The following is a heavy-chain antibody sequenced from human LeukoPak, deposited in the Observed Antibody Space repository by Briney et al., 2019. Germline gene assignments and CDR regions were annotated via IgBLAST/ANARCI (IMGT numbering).Heavy chain of an antibody. Sequence: PSETLSLTCTVSGGSISSGGYYWSWIRQHPGKGLEWIGYIYYSGSTYYNPSLKSRVTISVDTSKNQFSLKPSSVTAADTAVYYCARGPPFSSSSPLYYYYGMDVWGQGTTVTVSS. CDR2: IYYSGST. CDR3: ARGPPFSSSSPLYYYYGMDV. D-gene: IGHD6-6*01. V-gene: IGHV4-30-4*08. CDR1: GGSISSGGYY. J-gene: IGHJ6*02.